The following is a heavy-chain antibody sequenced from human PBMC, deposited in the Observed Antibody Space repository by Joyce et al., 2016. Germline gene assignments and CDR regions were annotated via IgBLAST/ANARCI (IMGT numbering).Heavy chain of an antibody. Sequence: QVQLVQSGAEVKKPGSSVKVSCKASGGSFSSYAINWVRQAPGQGLEWMGGIIPIFGPANCAQKFQGRVTITADESTSTAYMELSSLKSEDTAVYYCARDLRAPATSNDAFDIWGQGTMVTVSS. CDR2: IIPIFGPA. CDR3: ARDLRAPATSNDAFDI. J-gene: IGHJ3*02. CDR1: GGSFSSYA. V-gene: IGHV1-69*01.